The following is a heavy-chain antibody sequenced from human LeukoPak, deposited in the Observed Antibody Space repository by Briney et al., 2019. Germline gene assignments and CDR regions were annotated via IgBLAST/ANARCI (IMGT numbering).Heavy chain of an antibody. V-gene: IGHV4-4*09. CDR1: GGSISRYY. J-gene: IGHJ4*02. D-gene: IGHD1-26*01. Sequence: ASETLSLTCTVSGGSISRYYWSWIRQPPGKGLAWIGYIHSSGSTNYNPALKSRVTISVDTSKNQFSLKLSSVTAADTAVYYCAKKRIVGATHLDYFDYWGPGTLVTVSS. CDR3: AKKRIVGATHLDYFDY. CDR2: IHSSGST.